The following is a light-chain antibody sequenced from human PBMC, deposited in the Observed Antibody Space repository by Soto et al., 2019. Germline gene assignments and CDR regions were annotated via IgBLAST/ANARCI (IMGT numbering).Light chain of an antibody. CDR1: QSVSRN. CDR2: GAS. V-gene: IGKV3-15*01. CDR3: QQYNNWPRWT. J-gene: IGKJ1*01. Sequence: EIVMTQSPGTLSVSPGERATLSCRASQSVSRNLAWYQQKPGQAPRLLIYGASTRATGIPARFSGSGSGTEFTLTINSLQSEDFAVYYCQQYNNWPRWTFGQGTKVDIX.